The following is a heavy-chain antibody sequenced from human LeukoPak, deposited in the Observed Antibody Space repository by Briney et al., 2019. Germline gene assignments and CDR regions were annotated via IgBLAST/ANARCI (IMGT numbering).Heavy chain of an antibody. Sequence: GGSLRLSCAASGFTFSSYAMSWVRQAPGKGLEWVSAISGSGGSTYYADSVKGRFTISRDNSKNALYLQMNSLRAEDTAVYYCAKAEYSSNYGMDVWGQGTTVTVSS. CDR1: GFTFSSYA. V-gene: IGHV3-23*01. CDR3: AKAEYSSNYGMDV. J-gene: IGHJ6*02. D-gene: IGHD6-6*01. CDR2: ISGSGGST.